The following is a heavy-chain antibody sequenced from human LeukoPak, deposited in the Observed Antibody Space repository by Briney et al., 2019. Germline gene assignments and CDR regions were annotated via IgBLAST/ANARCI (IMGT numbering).Heavy chain of an antibody. V-gene: IGHV4-31*03. CDR3: ARDRSVGLGTSYYNYGVDV. Sequence: PSETLSLTCTVSGASISTSGSYWTWIRQHPGKGLEWIGHIYYTGNIYYNPSLKSRVTMSVDTSKNQFSLKLSSVTAADTAVYYCARDRSVGLGTSYYNYGVDVWGQGTSVTVSS. CDR2: IYYTGNI. D-gene: IGHD1-7*01. CDR1: GASISTSGSY. J-gene: IGHJ6*02.